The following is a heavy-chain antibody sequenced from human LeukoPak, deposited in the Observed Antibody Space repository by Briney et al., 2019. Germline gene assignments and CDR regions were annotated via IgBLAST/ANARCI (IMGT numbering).Heavy chain of an antibody. V-gene: IGHV4-39*01. CDR2: IYYSGST. CDR1: GGSIRRSSYY. D-gene: IGHD3-22*01. Sequence: SETLSLTCTVSGGSIRRSSYYWGWIRQPPGKGLEWIGSIYYSGSTYYNPSLKSRVTISVDTSKNQFPLKLSSVTAADTAVYYCARQGRYYDSSVPDLVDYWGQGTLVTVSS. CDR3: ARQGRYYDSSVPDLVDY. J-gene: IGHJ4*02.